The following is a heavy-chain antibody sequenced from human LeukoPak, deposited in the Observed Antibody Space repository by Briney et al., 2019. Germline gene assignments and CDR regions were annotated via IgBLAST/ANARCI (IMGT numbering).Heavy chain of an antibody. V-gene: IGHV3-23*01. CDR3: AKGQVFPYYGMDV. CDR2: ISGSGGST. D-gene: IGHD2-21*01. J-gene: IGHJ6*02. CDR1: GFTFSSYS. Sequence: TGGSLRLSCAASGFTFSSYSMNWVRQAPGKGLEWVSAISGSGGSTYYADSAKGRFTISRDNSKNTLYLQMNSLRAEDTAVYYCAKGQVFPYYGMDVWGQGTTVTVSS.